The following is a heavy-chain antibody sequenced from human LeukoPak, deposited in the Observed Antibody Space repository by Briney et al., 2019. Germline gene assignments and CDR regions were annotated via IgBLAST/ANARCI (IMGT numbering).Heavy chain of an antibody. CDR3: ARDGYSGNDGL. Sequence: PSETLSLTCTGSGGSISSSSYYWSWIRQPPGKGLEWIGYIYHSGSTKYNPSLKSRVTISVDTSKSQFSLKLSSVTAADTAVYYCARDGYSGNDGLWGQGTLVTVSS. D-gene: IGHD5-12*01. J-gene: IGHJ4*02. CDR2: IYHSGST. V-gene: IGHV4-61*01. CDR1: GGSISSSSYY.